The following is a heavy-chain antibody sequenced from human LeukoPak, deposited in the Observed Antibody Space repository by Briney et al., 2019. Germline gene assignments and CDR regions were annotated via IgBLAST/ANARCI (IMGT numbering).Heavy chain of an antibody. D-gene: IGHD5-18*01. V-gene: IGHV3-7*01. CDR3: ARDRGYTSFDY. Sequence: GGSLRLSCGACGFTFSDSWMNWVRQAPGKGLEWVAAIKEDGSEEYYMGSVKGRFTISRDNAKNSLYLQMNSLRAEDTAVYYCARDRGYTSFDYWGQGTLVIVSS. J-gene: IGHJ4*02. CDR1: GFTFSDSW. CDR2: IKEDGSEE.